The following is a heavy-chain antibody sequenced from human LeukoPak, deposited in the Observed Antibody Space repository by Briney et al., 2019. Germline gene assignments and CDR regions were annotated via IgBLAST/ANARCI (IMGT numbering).Heavy chain of an antibody. CDR1: GGSISSSSYY. CDR2: IDHSGST. Sequence: SETLSLTCTVSGGSISSSSYYWGWIRQPPGKGLEWIGSIDHSGSTYYNPSLKTRVTISVDTSKNQFSLKLSSVTAADTAVYFCARDPPSLPPDTWGQGTLVTVSS. J-gene: IGHJ5*02. V-gene: IGHV4-39*07. CDR3: ARDPPSLPPDT.